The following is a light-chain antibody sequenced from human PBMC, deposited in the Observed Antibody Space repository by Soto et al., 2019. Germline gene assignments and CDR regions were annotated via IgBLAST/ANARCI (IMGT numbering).Light chain of an antibody. CDR3: RQYNNWPPGT. V-gene: IGKV3-15*01. Sequence: EIVMTQSPATLSVSPGERATLSCRASQSVSSNLAWYQQKPGQAPRLLIYGASTRATGIPARFSGSGSGTEFTPTISSLQSEDFAVCYCRQYNNWPPGTFGQGTKLEI. CDR2: GAS. J-gene: IGKJ2*02. CDR1: QSVSSN.